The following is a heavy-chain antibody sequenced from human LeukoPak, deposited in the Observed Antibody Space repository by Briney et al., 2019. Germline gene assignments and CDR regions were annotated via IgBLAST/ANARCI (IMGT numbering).Heavy chain of an antibody. V-gene: IGHV1-24*01. Sequence: GASVKVSCKVSGYTLTELSMHWVRQAPGKGLEWMGGFDPEDGETIYAQKFQGRVTMTEDTSTETAYMEVRSLRSEDTAVYYCATHPKYYDFWSGLNWFDPWGQGTLVTVSS. CDR1: GYTLTELS. J-gene: IGHJ5*02. CDR2: FDPEDGET. D-gene: IGHD3-3*01. CDR3: ATHPKYYDFWSGLNWFDP.